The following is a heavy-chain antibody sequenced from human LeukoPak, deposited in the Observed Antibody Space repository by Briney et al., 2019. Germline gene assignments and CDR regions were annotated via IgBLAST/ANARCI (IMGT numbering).Heavy chain of an antibody. CDR1: GFTFNNYA. CDR3: ARGTGIARPDY. J-gene: IGHJ4*02. V-gene: IGHV3-23*01. D-gene: IGHD6-6*01. CDR2: ISNSGGNT. Sequence: GESLRLSCAASGFTFNNYAMTWVRQAPGKGLEWVSAISNSGGNTYYADSLKGRFTISRDNSNNTLYLQMYGLRAEDTAVYYCARGTGIARPDYWGQGTLVTVSS.